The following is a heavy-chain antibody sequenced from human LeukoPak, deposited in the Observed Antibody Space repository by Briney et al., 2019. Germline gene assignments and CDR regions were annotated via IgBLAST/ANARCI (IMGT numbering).Heavy chain of an antibody. J-gene: IGHJ4*02. Sequence: PGRSLRLSCAASGFTFSSYGMHWVRQAPGKGLEWVAVISYDGSNKYYADSVKGRFTISRDNSKNTLYLQMNSLRAEDTAVYYCARDPIFHGGTPFDYWGQGTLVTVSS. D-gene: IGHD4-23*01. CDR1: GFTFSSYG. CDR3: ARDPIFHGGTPFDY. CDR2: ISYDGSNK. V-gene: IGHV3-30*03.